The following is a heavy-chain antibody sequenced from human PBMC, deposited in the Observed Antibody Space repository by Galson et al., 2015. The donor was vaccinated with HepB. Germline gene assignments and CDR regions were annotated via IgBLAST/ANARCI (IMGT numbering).Heavy chain of an antibody. CDR2: IYTGGST. J-gene: IGHJ6*02. CDR1: GFTVSSDY. V-gene: IGHV3-66*02. Sequence: SLRLSCAASGFTVSSDYMNWVRQAPGKGLEWVSVIYTGGSTYCADSVKGRFTISRDNSKNTVYLQMNSLRPEDTAVYYCARILYNWNLNYYYGVDVWGQGTTVTVSS. CDR3: ARILYNWNLNYYYGVDV. D-gene: IGHD1-20*01.